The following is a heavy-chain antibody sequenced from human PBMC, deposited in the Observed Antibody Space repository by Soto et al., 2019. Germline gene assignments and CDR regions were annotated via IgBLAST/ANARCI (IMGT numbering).Heavy chain of an antibody. CDR3: ATSGYNYGPFDY. Sequence: QVQLVQSGAEVRKPGSSVKVSCRASGDTFKNYAISWVRQAPGQGLEWMGGIIPIFGKTDYAQTFHGRVTXXXXXXXXXXXXXXXXXXXDDTALYYCATSGYNYGPFDYWGRGLLVTVSS. D-gene: IGHD2-15*01. V-gene: IGHV1-69*01. J-gene: IGHJ4*01. CDR1: GDTFKNYA. CDR2: IIPIFGKT.